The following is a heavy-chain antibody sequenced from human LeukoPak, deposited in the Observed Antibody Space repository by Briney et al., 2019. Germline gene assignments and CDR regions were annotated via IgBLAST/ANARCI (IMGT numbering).Heavy chain of an antibody. Sequence: GGSLRLSCAASGFTFSSYGMHWVRQAPGKGLEWVAVISYDGSNKYYADSVKGRFTISRDNSKNTLYLQMNSLRAEDTAVYYCAKGRYYDILPEAFDIWGQGTMVTVSS. V-gene: IGHV3-30*18. CDR2: ISYDGSNK. CDR3: AKGRYYDILPEAFDI. J-gene: IGHJ3*02. CDR1: GFTFSSYG. D-gene: IGHD3-9*01.